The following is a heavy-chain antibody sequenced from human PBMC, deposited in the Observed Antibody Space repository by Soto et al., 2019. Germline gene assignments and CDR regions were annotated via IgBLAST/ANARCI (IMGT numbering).Heavy chain of an antibody. D-gene: IGHD6-19*01. CDR3: AKRREQWLPRTDFDY. V-gene: IGHV3-23*01. CDR2: ISGSGGST. Sequence: GGSLRLSCAASGFTFSSYAMSWVRQAPGKGLEWVSAISGSGGSTYYADSVKGRFTISRDNYKNTLYLQMNSLRAEDTAVYYCAKRREQWLPRTDFDYWGQGTLVTVSS. CDR1: GFTFSSYA. J-gene: IGHJ4*02.